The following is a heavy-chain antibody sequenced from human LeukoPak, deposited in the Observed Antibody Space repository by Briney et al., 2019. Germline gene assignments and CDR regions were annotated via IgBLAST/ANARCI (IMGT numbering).Heavy chain of an antibody. V-gene: IGHV4-61*02. CDR3: ARVEGDYYYYYYMDV. CDR1: GGSISSGSYY. CDR2: IYTSGST. Sequence: SETLSLTYTVSGGSISSGSYYWSWIRQPAGKGLEWIGRIYTSGSTNYNPSLKSRVTISVDTSKNQFSLKLSSVTAADTAVYYCARVEGDYYYYYYMDVWGKGTTVTVSS. J-gene: IGHJ6*03.